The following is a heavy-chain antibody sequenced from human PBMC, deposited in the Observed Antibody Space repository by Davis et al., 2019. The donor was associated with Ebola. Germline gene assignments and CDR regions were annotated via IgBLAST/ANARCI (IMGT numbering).Heavy chain of an antibody. V-gene: IGHV1-18*01. J-gene: IGHJ4*02. Sequence: ASVKVSCKASGYTFTSYGISWVRQAPGQGLEWMGWITTYNGNTNYAQKLQGRVTMPTDPSTTTAYMELRSLRSDDTATYYCARGMITDSATFDVWGQGTLVAVSS. CDR1: GYTFTSYG. CDR3: ARGMITDSATFDV. CDR2: ITTYNGNT. D-gene: IGHD3-22*01.